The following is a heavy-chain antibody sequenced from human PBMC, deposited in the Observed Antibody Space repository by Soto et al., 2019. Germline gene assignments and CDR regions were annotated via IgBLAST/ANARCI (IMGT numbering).Heavy chain of an antibody. Sequence: ASVKVSCKASGGTFSSYGISWVRQAPGQGLEWMGWISAYNGNTNYAQKLQGRVTMTTDTSTSTAYMELRSLRSDDTAVYYCARVGIAVAGGAFDIWGQGTMVTVSS. D-gene: IGHD6-19*01. CDR2: ISAYNGNT. CDR1: GGTFSSYG. J-gene: IGHJ3*02. V-gene: IGHV1-18*01. CDR3: ARVGIAVAGGAFDI.